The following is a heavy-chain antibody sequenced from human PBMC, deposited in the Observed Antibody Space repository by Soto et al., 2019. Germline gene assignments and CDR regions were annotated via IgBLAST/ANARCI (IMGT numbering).Heavy chain of an antibody. Sequence: QVQLQESGPGLVKPSQTLSLTCIVSGGSTSSGDYYRSWIRQYPGKGLEWIGSIHYSGTIYYNPSLRGRXTXSXXPSNFQFSLKLSXXXXXXXXXXXXXXXXXXXXXXYXXQGTLVTVSS. J-gene: IGHJ4*02. V-gene: IGHV4-31*03. CDR3: XXXXXXXXXXXY. CDR1: GGSTSSGDYY. CDR2: IHYSGTI.